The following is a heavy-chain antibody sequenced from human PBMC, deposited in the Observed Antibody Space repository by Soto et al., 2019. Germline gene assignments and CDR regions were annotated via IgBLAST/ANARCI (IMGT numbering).Heavy chain of an antibody. D-gene: IGHD3-16*02. J-gene: IGHJ3*02. V-gene: IGHV2-70*11. Sequence: SGPTLVNPTRTLTLTCTFSGFSLSTSGMCVSWIRQPPGKALEWLARIDWDDDKYYSTSLKTRLTISKDTSKNQVVLTMTNMDPVDTATYYCARISHIWGSYRINDAFDIWGQGTMVTVSS. CDR2: IDWDDDK. CDR3: ARISHIWGSYRINDAFDI. CDR1: GFSLSTSGMC.